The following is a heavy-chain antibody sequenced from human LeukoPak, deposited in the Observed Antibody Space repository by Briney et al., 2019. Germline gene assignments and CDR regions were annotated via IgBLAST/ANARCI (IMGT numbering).Heavy chain of an antibody. CDR1: GDTLTIYY. V-gene: IGHV1-46*01. D-gene: IGHD3-3*01. CDR2: FYPSGDDT. Sequence: GASVKVSCKASGDTLTIYYMHWVRQAPGQGLEWMGTFYPSGDDTTYAQTLQGRVTMTRDMSTSTVYMELSSLRSEDTAVYYCARAPRITIFGVPEDYWGQGTLVTVSS. J-gene: IGHJ4*02. CDR3: ARAPRITIFGVPEDY.